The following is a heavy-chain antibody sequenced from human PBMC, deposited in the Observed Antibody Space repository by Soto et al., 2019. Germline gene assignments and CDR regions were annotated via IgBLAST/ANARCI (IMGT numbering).Heavy chain of an antibody. D-gene: IGHD1-26*01. V-gene: IGHV1-46*01. Sequence: ASVKVSCKASGYTFTSYHIHWVRQAPGQGLEWMGIINPSGGSTSYAQKFQGRVTMTRDTSTSTVYMELSSLRSEDTAVYYCARESGSYESGLDYWGQGTLVTVSS. CDR1: GYTFTSYH. CDR2: INPSGGST. CDR3: ARESGSYESGLDY. J-gene: IGHJ4*02.